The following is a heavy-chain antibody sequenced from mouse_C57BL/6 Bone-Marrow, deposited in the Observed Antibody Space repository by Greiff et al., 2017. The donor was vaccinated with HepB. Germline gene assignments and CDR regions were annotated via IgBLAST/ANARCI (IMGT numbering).Heavy chain of an antibody. J-gene: IGHJ2*01. D-gene: IGHD2-4*01. CDR1: GYTFTSYW. CDR3: ARKSYDYDERGFDY. CDR2: IHPNSGST. Sequence: QVQLQQPGAELVKPGASVKLSCKASGYTFTSYWMHWVQQRPGQGLEWIGMIHPNSGSTNYNEKFKSKATLTVDKSSSTAYMQLSSLTSEDSAVYYCARKSYDYDERGFDYWGQGTTLTVSS. V-gene: IGHV1-64*01.